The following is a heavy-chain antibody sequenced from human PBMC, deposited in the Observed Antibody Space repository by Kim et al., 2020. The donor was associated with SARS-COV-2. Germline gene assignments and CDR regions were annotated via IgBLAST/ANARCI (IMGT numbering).Heavy chain of an antibody. CDR3: ARVEETYYDYVWGSDHDY. CDR1: GFTFSSYW. D-gene: IGHD3-16*02. CDR2: IKQDGSEK. J-gene: IGHJ4*02. V-gene: IGHV3-7*01. Sequence: GGSLRLSCAASGFTFSSYWMSWVRQAPGKGLEWVANIKQDGSEKYYVDSVKGRFTISRDNAKNSLYLQMNSLRAEDTAVYYCARVEETYYDYVWGSDHDYWGQGTLVTVSS.